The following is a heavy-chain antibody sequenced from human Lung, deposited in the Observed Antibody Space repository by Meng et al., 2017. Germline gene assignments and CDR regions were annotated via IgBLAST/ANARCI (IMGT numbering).Heavy chain of an antibody. Sequence: QGQLQRWGPGLLKPSEPLSLTCVVSGGSFSDYYWSWIRQPPGKGLEWIGEINHSGSTNYNPSLESRATISVDTSQNNLSLKLSSVTAADSAVYYCARGPTTMAHDFDYWGQGTLVTVSS. V-gene: IGHV4-34*01. CDR3: ARGPTTMAHDFDY. CDR1: GGSFSDYY. D-gene: IGHD4-11*01. CDR2: INHSGST. J-gene: IGHJ4*02.